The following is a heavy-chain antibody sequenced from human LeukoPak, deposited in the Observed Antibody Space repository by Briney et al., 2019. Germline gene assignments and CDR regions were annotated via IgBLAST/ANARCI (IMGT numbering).Heavy chain of an antibody. V-gene: IGHV3-23*01. D-gene: IGHD6-6*01. J-gene: IGHJ4*02. CDR3: AKGVTSSSYSALHY. Sequence: PGGSLRLSCAASGFTFSSYAMSWVRQAPEKGLEWVSTISGSGGGTYYADSVKGRFTISRDSSKNTLYLQMDTLRAEDTAIYYCAKGVTSSSYSALHYWGQGTLVTVSS. CDR2: ISGSGGGT. CDR1: GFTFSSYA.